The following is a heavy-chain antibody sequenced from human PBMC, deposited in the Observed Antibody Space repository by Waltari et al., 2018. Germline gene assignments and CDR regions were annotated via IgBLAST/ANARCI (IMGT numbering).Heavy chain of an antibody. CDR2: ISGSGGGT. CDR1: GFTFSSSP. D-gene: IGHD2-2*01. CDR3: ALYCSSTTCH. J-gene: IGHJ4*02. V-gene: IGHV3-23*01. Sequence: EVQLLESGGGLVQPGGSLRLSCAASGFTFSSSPMSWVRQAPGKGLEWVSSISGSGGGTYYADSVKGRFTISRDNSKNTLYLQMNSLRADDTAVYYCALYCSSTTCHWGQGTLATVSS.